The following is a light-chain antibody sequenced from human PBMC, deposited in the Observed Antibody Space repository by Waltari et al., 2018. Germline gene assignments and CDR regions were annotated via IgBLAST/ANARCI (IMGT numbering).Light chain of an antibody. CDR2: GKN. Sequence: SSELTQDPAVSVALGQTVSITCQGDSLRRDYASRYQQKPRQAPLLVIYGKNSRPSGIPDRFSGSSSGNTASLTITGAQAEDEADYYCNSRDSNNNRVFFGGGTKLTVL. J-gene: IGLJ2*01. CDR1: SLRRDY. CDR3: NSRDSNNNRVF. V-gene: IGLV3-19*01.